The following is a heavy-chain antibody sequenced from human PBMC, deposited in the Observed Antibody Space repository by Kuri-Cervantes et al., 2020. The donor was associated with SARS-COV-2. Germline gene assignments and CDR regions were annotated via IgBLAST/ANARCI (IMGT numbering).Heavy chain of an antibody. CDR2: INQSGST. Sequence: GSLRLSCTVSGGSISSSSYYWGWIRQPPGKGPEWIGEINQSGSTNYNPSLKSRVTMSGGTSKNQFSLELSAVTAADTGVYYCATRNKHGYPLDSWGQGTLVTVSS. CDR3: ATRNKHGYPLDS. D-gene: IGHD5-18*01. CDR1: GGSISSSSYY. V-gene: IGHV4-39*07. J-gene: IGHJ4*02.